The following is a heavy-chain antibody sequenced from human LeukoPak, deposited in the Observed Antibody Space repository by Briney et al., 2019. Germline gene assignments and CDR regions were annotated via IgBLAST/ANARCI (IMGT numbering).Heavy chain of an antibody. CDR1: GYTFTGYF. CDR3: ARGDIVYGMDV. J-gene: IGHJ6*02. V-gene: IGHV1-2*02. D-gene: IGHD2-15*01. Sequence: ASVKVSCKASGYTFTGYFMHWVRQAPGQGLEWMGWINPNSGGTDYAQKFQDRVTMTRDTSIRTAYMELSRLRSDDTAVYYCARGDIVYGMDVWGQGTTVTVPS. CDR2: INPNSGGT.